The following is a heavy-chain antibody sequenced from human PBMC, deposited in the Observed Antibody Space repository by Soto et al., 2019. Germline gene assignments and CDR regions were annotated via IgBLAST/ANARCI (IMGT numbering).Heavy chain of an antibody. CDR3: AKASGGFYGAFEI. Sequence: VQLVESGGGLVQPGRSLRLSCAASRFIFNDHGMHWVRQAPGKGLEWVSGISWSGGSLDYADSVKGRFTISRDNAKNSLFLQMDSLRSEDTALYYCAKASGGFYGAFEIWGQGTMVTVSS. D-gene: IGHD1-26*01. J-gene: IGHJ3*02. V-gene: IGHV3-9*01. CDR2: ISWSGGSL. CDR1: RFIFNDHG.